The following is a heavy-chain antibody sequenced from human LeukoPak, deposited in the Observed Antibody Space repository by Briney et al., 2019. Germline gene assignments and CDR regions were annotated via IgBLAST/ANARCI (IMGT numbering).Heavy chain of an antibody. J-gene: IGHJ3*02. Sequence: ASVKVFCKASGYTFTDYYMHRVRQAPGQGLQWMGWIYPNSGGTNYAQKFQGRVSMTRDTSIFTAYLELSRLRSDDTAVYYCARGWGELLRAFDIWGQGTMVTVSS. D-gene: IGHD1-26*01. CDR2: IYPNSGGT. CDR3: ARGWGELLRAFDI. V-gene: IGHV1-2*02. CDR1: GYTFTDYY.